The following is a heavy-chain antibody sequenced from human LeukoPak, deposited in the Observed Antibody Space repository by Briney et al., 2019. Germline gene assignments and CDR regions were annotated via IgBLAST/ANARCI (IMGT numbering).Heavy chain of an antibody. CDR2: IYYSGST. Sequence: SETLSLTCTVSGGSISSSSYYWAWIRQPPGKGLEWIGSIYYSGSTYYNPSLKSRVTISVDTSKNQFSLKLSSVTAADTAVYYCARQDSSGYFNWFDPWGQGTLVTVSS. D-gene: IGHD3-22*01. V-gene: IGHV4-39*07. J-gene: IGHJ5*02. CDR1: GGSISSSSYY. CDR3: ARQDSSGYFNWFDP.